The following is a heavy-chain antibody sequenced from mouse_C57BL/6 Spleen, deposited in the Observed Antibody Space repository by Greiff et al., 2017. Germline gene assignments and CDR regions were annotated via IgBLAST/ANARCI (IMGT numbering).Heavy chain of an antibody. J-gene: IGHJ1*03. CDR2: IYPGNSDT. CDR3: TRNYDGSSSHWYFDV. D-gene: IGHD1-1*01. CDR1: GYTFTSYW. Sequence: EVQLQQSGTVLARPGASVKMSCKTSGYTFTSYWLHWVKQRPGQGLEWIGAIYPGNSDTSYNQKFKGKAKLTAVTSASTAYMELSSLTNEDSTVYYCTRNYDGSSSHWYFDVWGTETTVTVSS. V-gene: IGHV1-5*01.